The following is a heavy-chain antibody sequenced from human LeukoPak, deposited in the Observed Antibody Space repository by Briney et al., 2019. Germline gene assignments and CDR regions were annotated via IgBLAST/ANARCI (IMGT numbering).Heavy chain of an antibody. D-gene: IGHD6-6*01. CDR2: IYYSGST. CDR1: DGSISSYY. CDR3: ARPYSSSSTWFDP. V-gene: IGHV4-59*08. J-gene: IGHJ5*02. Sequence: PSQTLSLTCTVPDGSISSYYWNWIRQPPGKGLEWIGYIYYSGSTNHNPSLKSRVTISVDMSKNQFSLKLSSVTAADTAVYYCARPYSSSSTWFDPWGQGTLVTVSS.